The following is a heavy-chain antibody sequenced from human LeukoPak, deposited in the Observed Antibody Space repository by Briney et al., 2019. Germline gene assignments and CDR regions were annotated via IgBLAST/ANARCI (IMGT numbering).Heavy chain of an antibody. CDR3: ARQHRSGYYYFDY. Sequence: SETLSLTCTVSGVSISSYYWSWIRQPPGMGLERLGYISYSGSTNYNPSLVSRVTISLDTSKNQFSLKLTSVTAADTAVYYCARQHRSGYYYFDYWGQGTLVTVSS. J-gene: IGHJ4*02. CDR1: GVSISSYY. CDR2: ISYSGST. V-gene: IGHV4-59*08. D-gene: IGHD3-22*01.